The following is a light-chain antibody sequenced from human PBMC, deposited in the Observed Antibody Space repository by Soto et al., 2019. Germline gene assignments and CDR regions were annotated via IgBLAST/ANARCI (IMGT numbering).Light chain of an antibody. CDR3: QQRSEWPIT. J-gene: IGKJ5*01. Sequence: EVVMTQSPATLSVSPGERATLSCRASQTVSRNLAWYQQRPGQAPRLLIYDISNRATGVPARFSGSGSETEFTLTIRSLQSEDFAVYYCQQRSEWPITFGQGTRLEIK. CDR1: QTVSRN. CDR2: DIS. V-gene: IGKV3-15*01.